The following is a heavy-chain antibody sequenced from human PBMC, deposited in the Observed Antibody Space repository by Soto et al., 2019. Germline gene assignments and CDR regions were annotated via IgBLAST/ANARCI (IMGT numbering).Heavy chain of an antibody. CDR3: ARSSRRDGYNDDAFDI. CDR1: GYTFTSYG. J-gene: IGHJ3*02. V-gene: IGHV1-18*04. CDR2: ISAYNGNT. D-gene: IGHD5-12*01. Sequence: ASVKVSCKASGYTFTSYGISWVRQAPGQGLEWMGWISAYNGNTNYAQKLQGRVTMTTDTSTSTAYMELRSLRSDDTAVYYCARSSRRDGYNDDAFDIWGQGTMVTVSS.